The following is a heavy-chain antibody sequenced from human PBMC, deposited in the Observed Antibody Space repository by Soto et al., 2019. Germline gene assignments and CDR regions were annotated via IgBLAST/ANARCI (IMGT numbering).Heavy chain of an antibody. CDR2: IYYSGST. J-gene: IGHJ5*02. V-gene: IGHV4-31*03. D-gene: IGHD1-20*01. Sequence: QVQLQESGPGLVKPSQTLSLTCTVSGGSISSGGYYWSWIRQHPGKGLEWIGYIYYSGSTYYNPCPKSRVTISVDPAKNQFSLELNSVTAADTAVYYCARVGGINWFDPWGQGTLVTVSS. CDR3: ARVGGINWFDP. CDR1: GGSISSGGYY.